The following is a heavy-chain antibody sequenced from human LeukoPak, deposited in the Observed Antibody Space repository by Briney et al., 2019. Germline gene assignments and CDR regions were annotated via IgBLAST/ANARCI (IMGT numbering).Heavy chain of an antibody. V-gene: IGHV3-30-3*01. CDR3: ARGAAVAGTGGYYFDY. CDR2: ISYDGSNK. D-gene: IGHD6-19*01. J-gene: IGHJ4*02. CDR1: GFTFSSYA. Sequence: PGRSLRLSCAASGFTFSSYAMHWVRQAPGKGLEWVAVISYDGSNKYYADSVKGRFTISRDNSKNTLYLQMNSLRAEDTAVYYCARGAAVAGTGGYYFDYWGQGTLVTVSS.